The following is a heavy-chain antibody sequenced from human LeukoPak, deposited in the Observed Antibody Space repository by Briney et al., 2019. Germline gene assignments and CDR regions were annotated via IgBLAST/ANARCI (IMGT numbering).Heavy chain of an antibody. CDR1: GFPFSSYA. J-gene: IGHJ6*02. CDR2: ISDSGGST. Sequence: GGSLRLSCSASGFPFSSYAMHWVRQAPGKGLEYVSAISDSGGSTYYADSVKGRFTISRDNSKNTLYLQMSSLRAEGTAVYFCVRGYSFGPYGMDVWGRGTTVTVSS. D-gene: IGHD2-15*01. CDR3: VRGYSFGPYGMDV. V-gene: IGHV3-64D*09.